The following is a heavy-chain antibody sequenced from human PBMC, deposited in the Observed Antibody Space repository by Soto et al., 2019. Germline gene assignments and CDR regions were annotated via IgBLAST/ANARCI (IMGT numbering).Heavy chain of an antibody. CDR1: GFTFSSYW. J-gene: IGHJ6*02. CDR2: IKQDGSEK. CDR3: ARRGYSSLYYGMGV. D-gene: IGHD6-19*01. V-gene: IGHV3-7*01. Sequence: PGGSLRLSCAASGFTFSSYWMSWVRQAPGKGLEWVANIKQDGSEKYYVDSVKGRFTISRDNAKNSLYLQMNSLRAEDTAVYYWARRGYSSLYYGMGVWGQGTTVTVSS.